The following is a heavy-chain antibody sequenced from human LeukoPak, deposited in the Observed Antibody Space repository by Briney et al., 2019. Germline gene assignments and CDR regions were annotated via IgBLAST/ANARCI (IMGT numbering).Heavy chain of an antibody. CDR2: IYSGGIT. CDR1: GFTVSSNY. D-gene: IGHD5-18*01. CDR3: ARDRYSYGYFDY. Sequence: KSGGSLGLSCAASGFTVSSNYMNWVRQAPGKGLEWVSIIYSGGITNYADSVKGRFTISRDNSKNTLYLQMNSLRAEDTAVYYCARDRYSYGYFDYWGQGTLVTVSS. J-gene: IGHJ4*02. V-gene: IGHV3-53*01.